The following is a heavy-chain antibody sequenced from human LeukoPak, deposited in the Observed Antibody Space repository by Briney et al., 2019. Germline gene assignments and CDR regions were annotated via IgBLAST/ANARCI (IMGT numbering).Heavy chain of an antibody. Sequence: PGGSLRLSCSASGFTFSSYAMHWVRQAPGKGLEYVSAISSNGGSTYYADSVKGRFTISRDNSKNTPYLQMSSLRAEDTAVYYCVKGDTVDEASRFDWSDPFDYWGQGTLVTVSS. CDR1: GFTFSSYA. J-gene: IGHJ4*02. D-gene: IGHD3-9*01. CDR2: ISSNGGST. CDR3: VKGDTVDEASRFDWSDPFDY. V-gene: IGHV3-64D*06.